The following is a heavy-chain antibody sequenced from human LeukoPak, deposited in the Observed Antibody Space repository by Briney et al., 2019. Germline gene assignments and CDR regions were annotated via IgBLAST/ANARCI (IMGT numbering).Heavy chain of an antibody. V-gene: IGHV4-30-2*01. Sequence: TLSLTCAVSGGSISSGGYSWSWIRQPPGKGLEWIGYIYHSGSTYYNPSLKSRVTISVDRSKNQFSLKLSSVTAADTAVYYCARVVGNYGDYFDYWGQGTLVTVSS. J-gene: IGHJ4*02. CDR1: GGSISSGGYS. CDR3: ARVVGNYGDYFDY. D-gene: IGHD4-17*01. CDR2: IYHSGST.